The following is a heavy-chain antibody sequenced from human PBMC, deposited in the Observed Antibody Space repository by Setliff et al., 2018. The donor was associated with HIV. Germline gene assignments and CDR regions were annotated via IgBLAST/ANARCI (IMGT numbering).Heavy chain of an antibody. J-gene: IGHJ5*02. D-gene: IGHD6-13*01. Sequence: PSETLSLTCAVSGYSISSGYYWGWIRQPPGKGLEWIGSIYHSGSTYYNPSLKSRVTISLDTSKNQFSLKLSSVTAADTAVYYCARDIQAAGTGWCDPWGQGTRVTVS. CDR3: ARDIQAAGTGWCDP. CDR2: IYHSGST. CDR1: GYSISSGYY. V-gene: IGHV4-38-2*02.